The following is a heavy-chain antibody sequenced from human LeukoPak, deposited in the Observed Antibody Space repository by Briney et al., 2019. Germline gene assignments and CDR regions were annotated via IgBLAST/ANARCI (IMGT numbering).Heavy chain of an antibody. CDR2: IKEDGSEK. CDR1: GFSFRTYW. J-gene: IGHJ3*01. CDR3: ARLRAFDV. Sequence: GGSLRLSCAASGFSFRTYWMSWVRQVLGRGLEWVANIKEDGSEKHYVDSVKGRFTISRDNAKNSLYLQMSSLRAEDTAVYYCARLRAFDVWGQGTMVTVSS. V-gene: IGHV3-7*05.